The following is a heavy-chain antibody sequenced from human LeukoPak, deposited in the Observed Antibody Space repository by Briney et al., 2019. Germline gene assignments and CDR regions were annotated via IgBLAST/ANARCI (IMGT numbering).Heavy chain of an antibody. CDR3: PRDLTDSSDQNWLDP. CDR1: GFTFSTYG. D-gene: IGHD6-19*01. Sequence: PGRSLRLSCAASGFTFSTYGMHWVRQAPGKGLEWVAVISHEGSYKSYADSVKGRFTISRDNSENTVYLQMDSLRAEDTAVYYCPRDLTDSSDQNWLDPWGQGVLVIVSS. J-gene: IGHJ5*02. CDR2: ISHEGSYK. V-gene: IGHV3-33*01.